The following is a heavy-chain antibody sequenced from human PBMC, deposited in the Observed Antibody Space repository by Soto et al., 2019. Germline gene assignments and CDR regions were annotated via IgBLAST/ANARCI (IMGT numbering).Heavy chain of an antibody. CDR1: GFTFSRSG. CDR2: ISFDGNTK. D-gene: IGHD3-10*01. V-gene: IGHV3-30-3*01. J-gene: IGHJ4*02. CDR3: ARDLADIQLLSWGLCFDY. Sequence: PGGSLRLSCAASGFTFSRSGLHCVRQAPGKGLEWVAVISFDGNTKYYADSVQGRFTVSRDNSKNRVYLQMDRLRPEDTAVYYCARDLADIQLLSWGLCFDYWGPGTLVTVSS.